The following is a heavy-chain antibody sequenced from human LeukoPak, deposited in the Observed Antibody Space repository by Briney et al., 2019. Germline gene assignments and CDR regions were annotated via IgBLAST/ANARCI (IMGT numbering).Heavy chain of an antibody. CDR3: AREATVSQSAFDI. J-gene: IGHJ3*02. V-gene: IGHV3-53*01. D-gene: IGHD4-17*01. CDR1: GFTVSCNY. CDR2: VYSGGTT. Sequence: GGSLRLSCAASGFTVSCNYMSWVRQAPGKGLEWVSVVYSGGTTYYADSVKGRFTISRESSKKTVYLQMNSLRVGDTAVYYCAREATVSQSAFDIWGQGTMVTVSS.